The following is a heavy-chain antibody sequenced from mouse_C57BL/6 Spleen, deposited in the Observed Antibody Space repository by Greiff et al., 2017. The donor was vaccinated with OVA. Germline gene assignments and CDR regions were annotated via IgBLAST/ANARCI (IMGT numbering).Heavy chain of an antibody. CDR2: ISSGSSTI. V-gene: IGHV5-17*01. CDR1: GFTLSDYG. CDR3: ARGDYFDY. Sequence: EVQLVESGGGLVKPGGSLKLSCAASGFTLSDYGMHWVRQAPEKGLEWVAYISSGSSTIYYADTVKGRFTISRDNAKNTLFLQMTSLRSEDTAMYYCARGDYFDYWGQGTTLTVSS. J-gene: IGHJ2*01.